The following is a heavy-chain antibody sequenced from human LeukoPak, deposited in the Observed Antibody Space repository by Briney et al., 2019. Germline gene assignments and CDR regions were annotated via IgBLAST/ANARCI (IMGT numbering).Heavy chain of an antibody. Sequence: SVKVSCKASGGTFSSYAISWVRQAPGQGLEWMGGIIPIFGTANYAQKFQGRVTITADESTSTAYMELSSLRSEDTAVYYCVKRRYDSSGYFDYWGQGTLVTVSS. CDR2: IIPIFGTA. D-gene: IGHD3-22*01. CDR3: VKRRYDSSGYFDY. CDR1: GGTFSSYA. V-gene: IGHV1-69*01. J-gene: IGHJ4*02.